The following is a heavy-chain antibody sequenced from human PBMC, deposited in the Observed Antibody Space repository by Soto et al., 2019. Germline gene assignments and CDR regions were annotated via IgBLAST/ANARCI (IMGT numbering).Heavy chain of an antibody. V-gene: IGHV3-74*01. CDR1: GFTFSSYW. CDR3: ERGGNSGDY. D-gene: IGHD4-4*01. CDR2: INSDGSST. Sequence: EVQLVESGGGLVQPGGSLRLSCAASGFTFSSYWMHWVRQAPGKGLVWVSRINSDGSSTCYADSVKGRFTISRDNAKNALYLKMNSLSAEGRAVYYCERGGNSGDYWGQGTLVAVSS. J-gene: IGHJ4*02.